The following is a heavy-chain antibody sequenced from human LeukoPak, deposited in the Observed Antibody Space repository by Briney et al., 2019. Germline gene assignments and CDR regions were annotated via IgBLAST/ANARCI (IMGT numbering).Heavy chain of an antibody. Sequence: GSLRLSCAASGFTVSSNYMSWVRQAPGKGLEWVSVIYSGGSTYYADSVKGRFTISRDNSKNTLYLQMNSLRAEDTAVYYCARDPGYCSGGSCYSFLYWGQGTLVTVSS. V-gene: IGHV3-66*01. D-gene: IGHD2-15*01. CDR3: ARDPGYCSGGSCYSFLY. CDR2: IYSGGST. J-gene: IGHJ4*02. CDR1: GFTVSSNY.